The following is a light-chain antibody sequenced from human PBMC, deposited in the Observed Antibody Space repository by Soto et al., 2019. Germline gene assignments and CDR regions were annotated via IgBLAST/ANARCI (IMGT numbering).Light chain of an antibody. J-gene: IGKJ1*01. CDR2: GAS. V-gene: IGKV3-20*01. Sequence: EIVLTQSPGTLSLSPGERATISCRASPSVSSSYVAWYQQKPGQAPRLLIYGASSRATGIPDRFSGSGSGTDFTLTISRLEPEDFAVFYCQHYGSSLWTVGQGTKVEIK. CDR3: QHYGSSLWT. CDR1: PSVSSSY.